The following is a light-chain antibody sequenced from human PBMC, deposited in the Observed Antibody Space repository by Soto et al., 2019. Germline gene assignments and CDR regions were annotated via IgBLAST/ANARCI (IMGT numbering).Light chain of an antibody. Sequence: QSALTQPPSVSGAPGQRVTISCTGSSSNIGAGCDVHWYQQLPGTAPKLLIYGNSNRHSGVPDRFSGSKSGTSASLAITGLQAEDEADYYCQSYDSSLSGYVFGTGTTV. V-gene: IGLV1-40*01. CDR2: GNS. J-gene: IGLJ1*01. CDR1: SSNIGAGCD. CDR3: QSYDSSLSGYV.